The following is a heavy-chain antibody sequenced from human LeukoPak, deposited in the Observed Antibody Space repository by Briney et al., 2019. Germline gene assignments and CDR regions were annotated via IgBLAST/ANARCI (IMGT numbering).Heavy chain of an antibody. CDR1: GFTVSSNY. V-gene: IGHV3-53*01. Sequence: GGSLRLSCAASGFTVSSNYMSWVRQAPGKGLEWVSVIYSGGSTYYADSVKGRFTISRDNSKDTLYLQMNSLRAEDTAVYYCARDLVRSFDYWGQGTLVTVSS. CDR3: ARDLVRSFDY. D-gene: IGHD2-2*01. J-gene: IGHJ4*02. CDR2: IYSGGST.